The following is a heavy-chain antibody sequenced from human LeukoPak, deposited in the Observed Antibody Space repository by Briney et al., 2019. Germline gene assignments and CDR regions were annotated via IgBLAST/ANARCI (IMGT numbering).Heavy chain of an antibody. CDR1: GYTFTDYY. CDR2: INPKSGGT. Sequence: GASVKVSCKASGYTFTDYYMHWVRQAPGQGLEWMGWINPKSGGTNYAQNFQGRVTMTRDTSISTAYMELSGLRSDDRAVYYCVRGAIAAAGTGGWGQGTLVTVSS. CDR3: VRGAIAAAGTGG. V-gene: IGHV1-2*02. J-gene: IGHJ4*02. D-gene: IGHD6-13*01.